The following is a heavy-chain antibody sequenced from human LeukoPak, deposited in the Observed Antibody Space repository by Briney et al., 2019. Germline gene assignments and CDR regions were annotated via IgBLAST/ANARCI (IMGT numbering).Heavy chain of an antibody. CDR2: ISYDGSNK. V-gene: IGHV3-30*18. D-gene: IGHD3-22*01. Sequence: GRSLRLSCAASGFTFSSYGMHWVRQAPGKGLEWVAVISYDGSNKYYADSVKGRFTISRDNSKNTLYLQMNSLRAEDTAVYYCAKAAGYDTYSWGQGTLVTVSS. CDR3: AKAAGYDTYS. CDR1: GFTFSSYG. J-gene: IGHJ4*02.